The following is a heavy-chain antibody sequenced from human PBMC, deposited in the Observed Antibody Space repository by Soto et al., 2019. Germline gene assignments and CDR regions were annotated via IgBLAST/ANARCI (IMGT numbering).Heavy chain of an antibody. CDR2: IYYSGST. V-gene: IGHV4-61*01. Sequence: PSETLSLTCTVSGGSVSSGSYYWSWIRQSPGKGLEWIGYIYYSGSTNYNPSLKSRVTISVDTSKNQFSLKLSSVTAADTAVYYCARASYSSGWHALSPHFDYWGQGTLVTVSS. CDR1: GGSVSSGSYY. CDR3: ARASYSSGWHALSPHFDY. D-gene: IGHD6-19*01. J-gene: IGHJ4*02.